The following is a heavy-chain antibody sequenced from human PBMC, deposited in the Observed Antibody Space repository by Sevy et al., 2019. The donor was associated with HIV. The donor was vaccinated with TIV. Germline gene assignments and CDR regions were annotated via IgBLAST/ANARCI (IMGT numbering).Heavy chain of an antibody. D-gene: IGHD3-22*01. CDR2: ISYDGSNK. CDR3: ARTQTTYYYDSSGYSYDAFDI. CDR1: RFTFSSYA. Sequence: GGSLRLSCAASRFTFSSYAMHWVRQAPGKGLEWVAVISYDGSNKYYADSVKGRFTISRDNSKNTLYLQMNSLRAEDTAVYYCARTQTTYYYDSSGYSYDAFDIWGQGTMVTVSS. J-gene: IGHJ3*02. V-gene: IGHV3-30-3*01.